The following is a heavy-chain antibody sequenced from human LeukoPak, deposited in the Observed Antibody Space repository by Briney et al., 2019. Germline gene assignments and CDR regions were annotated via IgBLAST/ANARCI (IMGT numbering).Heavy chain of an antibody. CDR2: ITHHGSKT. D-gene: IGHD6-13*01. Sequence: GGSLRLSCAASGFTFSTYWMSWVRQAPGKGLEWVANITHHGSKTYYAVSVKGRFTISRDNSKNTVHLQMNSLGAEDTAVYYCAKDSLRISATGVEYFDQWGQGILVTLSS. CDR3: AKDSLRISATGVEYFDQ. J-gene: IGHJ1*01. V-gene: IGHV3-7*05. CDR1: GFTFSTYW.